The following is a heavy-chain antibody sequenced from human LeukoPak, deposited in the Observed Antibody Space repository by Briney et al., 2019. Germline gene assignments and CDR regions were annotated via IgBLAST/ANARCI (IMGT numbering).Heavy chain of an antibody. V-gene: IGHV4-31*03. J-gene: IGHJ4*02. D-gene: IGHD6-19*01. CDR3: ARFSSSVGSFDY. CDR1: GGSISSGGYY. CDR2: IYYSGST. Sequence: SETQSLTCTVSGGSISSGGYYWSWIRQHPGKGLEWIGYIYYSGSTYYNPSLKSRVTISVDTSKNQFSLKLSSVTAADTAVYYCARFSSSVGSFDYWGQGTLVTVSS.